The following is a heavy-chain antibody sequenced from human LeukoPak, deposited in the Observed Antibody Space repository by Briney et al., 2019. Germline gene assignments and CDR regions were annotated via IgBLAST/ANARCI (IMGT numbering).Heavy chain of an antibody. CDR3: SRDFPPVISRSYYFNY. CDR2: IKQDGSEK. Sequence: GGSLRLSCAASGFTFSSYWMSWVRQAPGKGLEWVANIKQDGSEKYYVDSVKGRFTISRDNAKNSLYLQMNSLRAEDTAVYYCSRDFPPVISRSYYFNYGGQGPLVTVS. D-gene: IGHD3-22*01. J-gene: IGHJ4*02. CDR1: GFTFSSYW. V-gene: IGHV3-7*01.